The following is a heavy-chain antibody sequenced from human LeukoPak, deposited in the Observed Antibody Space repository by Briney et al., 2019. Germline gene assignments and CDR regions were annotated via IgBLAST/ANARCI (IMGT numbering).Heavy chain of an antibody. CDR3: APTVELTDN. D-gene: IGHD4/OR15-4a*01. CDR2: INYDETET. CDR1: GFTFTDYW. Sequence: GGSLRLSCAASGFTFTDYWMTWLRQAPGRGLQWVANINYDETETYYVDSVKGRFTISRDNAKNSVFLQMSSLRAEDTAVYFCAPTVELTDNRGEGTLVTVSS. J-gene: IGHJ4*02. V-gene: IGHV3-7*05.